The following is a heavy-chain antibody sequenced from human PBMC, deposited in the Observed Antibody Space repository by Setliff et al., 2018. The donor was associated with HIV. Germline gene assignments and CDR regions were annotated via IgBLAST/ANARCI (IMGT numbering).Heavy chain of an antibody. V-gene: IGHV3-21*01. CDR3: AQYASGTYMLYFDF. Sequence: GGSLRLSCAASGFTFSSYSMSWVRQAPGKGLEWVSSISSSSSYIYYADSVKGRFTISRDNAKNSLYLQMNSLRAEDTAVYYCAQYASGTYMLYFDFWGQGTLVTVSS. D-gene: IGHD3-10*01. J-gene: IGHJ4*02. CDR1: GFTFSSYS. CDR2: ISSSSSYI.